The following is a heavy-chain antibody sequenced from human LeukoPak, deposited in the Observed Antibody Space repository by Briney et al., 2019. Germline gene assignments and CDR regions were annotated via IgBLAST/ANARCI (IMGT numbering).Heavy chain of an antibody. V-gene: IGHV3-48*02. CDR1: GFTFRSYS. CDR2: ISSSSSTI. Sequence: GSLRLSCAASGFTFRSYSMNWVRQAPGKGLEWVSYISSSSSTIYYADSVKGRFTISRDNAKNSLYVQMNSLRDEDTAVYFCARARYYYDSSGYYFDYWGQGTLVTVSS. D-gene: IGHD3-22*01. CDR3: ARARYYYDSSGYYFDY. J-gene: IGHJ4*02.